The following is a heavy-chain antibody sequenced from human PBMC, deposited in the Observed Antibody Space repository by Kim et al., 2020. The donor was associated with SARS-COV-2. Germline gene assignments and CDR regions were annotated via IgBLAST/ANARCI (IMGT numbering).Heavy chain of an antibody. V-gene: IGHV3-43*01. CDR3: AKDAYYHDSRGYWADY. Sequence: RGSLRLSCAASGFTFPDYSMHWVRQAPGKGLEWVSLISWDGGTTYFADSVKGRFTISRDNSKDSLYLQMNSLRTEDTALYFCAKDAYYHDSRGYWADYWGQGTLVTVSS. D-gene: IGHD3-22*01. CDR1: GFTFPDYS. J-gene: IGHJ4*02. CDR2: ISWDGGTT.